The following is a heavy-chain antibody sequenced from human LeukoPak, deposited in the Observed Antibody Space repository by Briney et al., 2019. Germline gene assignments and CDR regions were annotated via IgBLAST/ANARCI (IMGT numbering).Heavy chain of an antibody. Sequence: GGSLRLSCAASGFTFSSYAMSWVRQAPGKGLEWVSAISGSGGSTYYADSVKGRFTISRDNSKNTLYLQMNSLRAEDTAVYYCAKVSRPLLIAAASTWFDYWGQGTLVTVSS. V-gene: IGHV3-23*01. J-gene: IGHJ4*02. D-gene: IGHD6-13*01. CDR3: AKVSRPLLIAAASTWFDY. CDR2: ISGSGGST. CDR1: GFTFSSYA.